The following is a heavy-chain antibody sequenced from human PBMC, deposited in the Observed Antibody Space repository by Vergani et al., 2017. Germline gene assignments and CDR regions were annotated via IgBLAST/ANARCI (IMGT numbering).Heavy chain of an antibody. D-gene: IGHD6-19*01. V-gene: IGHV3-33*01. Sequence: QVQLVESGGGVVQPGRSLRLSCAASGFTFSSYGMHWVRQAPGKGLEWVAVIWYDGSNKYYADSVKGRFTISRDNSKNTLYLQMNSLRAEDTAVYYCARDAGGEQWLVLAYWGHGTLVTVSS. CDR2: IWYDGSNK. J-gene: IGHJ4*01. CDR3: ARDAGGEQWLVLAY. CDR1: GFTFSSYG.